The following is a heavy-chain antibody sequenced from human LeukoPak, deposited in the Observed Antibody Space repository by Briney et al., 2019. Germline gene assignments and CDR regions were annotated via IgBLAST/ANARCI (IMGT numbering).Heavy chain of an antibody. D-gene: IGHD3-22*01. Sequence: GGSLRLSCAASGFTFSSYGMHWVRQAQGKGLEWVAVVWYDGNNKYYSDSVKGRFTISRDVSKNTLYLQMNSLRAEDTAVYYCARELPPYTYFYVSSGYYGGYWGQGTLVTVSS. J-gene: IGHJ4*02. CDR3: ARELPPYTYFYVSSGYYGGY. CDR1: GFTFSSYG. V-gene: IGHV3-33*01. CDR2: VWYDGNNK.